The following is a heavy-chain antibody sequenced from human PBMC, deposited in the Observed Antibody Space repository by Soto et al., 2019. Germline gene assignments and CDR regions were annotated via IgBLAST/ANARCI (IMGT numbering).Heavy chain of an antibody. CDR3: GRDDYGIFPY. J-gene: IGHJ4*02. CDR2: IDPKNGGT. D-gene: IGHD3-10*01. Sequence: ASVKVSCKASGYSISAYYIHWVRQAPGQGLEWMGWIDPKNGGTVSAQKFQGRLTMTRDTSISTVYMDLSGLTSDDTALYYCGRDDYGIFPYWGQGSLVTVSS. V-gene: IGHV1-2*02. CDR1: GYSISAYY.